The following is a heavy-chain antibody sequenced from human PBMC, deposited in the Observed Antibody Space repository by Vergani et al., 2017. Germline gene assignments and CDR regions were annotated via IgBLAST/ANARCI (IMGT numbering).Heavy chain of an antibody. Sequence: QVQLQESGPGLVKPSQTLSLTCTVSGGSISSGGYYWSWIRQHPGKGLEWIGYIYYSGSTYYNPSLKSLVTISVDTSKNQFSLKLSSVTAADTAVYYCARAGAAKYGSGWTPWFDPWGQGTLVTVSS. D-gene: IGHD6-19*01. CDR2: IYYSGST. J-gene: IGHJ5*02. CDR1: GGSISSGGYY. CDR3: ARAGAAKYGSGWTPWFDP. V-gene: IGHV4-31*01.